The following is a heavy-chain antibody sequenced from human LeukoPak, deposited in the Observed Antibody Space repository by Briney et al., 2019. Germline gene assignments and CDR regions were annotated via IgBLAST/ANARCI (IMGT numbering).Heavy chain of an antibody. V-gene: IGHV3-48*03. Sequence: GGSLRLSCAASGFTFSSYEMNWVRQAPGKGLEWVSYISSSGSTIYYADSVKGRFTISRDNAKNSLYLQMNSLRAEDTAVYYCARYTTYYYDSSGYYQVLFRTRAMDVWGKGTTVTVSS. CDR3: ARYTTYYYDSSGYYQVLFRTRAMDV. CDR2: ISSSGSTI. D-gene: IGHD3-22*01. J-gene: IGHJ6*03. CDR1: GFTFSSYE.